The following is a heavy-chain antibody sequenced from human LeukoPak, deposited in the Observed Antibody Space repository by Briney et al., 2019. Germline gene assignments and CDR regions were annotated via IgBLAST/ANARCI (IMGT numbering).Heavy chain of an antibody. CDR3: AKWVPFRTKWYYTGD. J-gene: IGHJ4*02. V-gene: IGHV3-23*01. CDR2: ISNNGGSST. D-gene: IGHD2/OR15-2a*01. Sequence: PGGSLRLSCAASGFTFTSYAMSWVRQAPGKGLEWVSAISNNGGSSTYYADSVRGRFTVSRDNSKNTVFLQMNSLRAEDTAVYYCAKWVPFRTKWYYTGDWGQGTLVTVSS. CDR1: GFTFTSYA.